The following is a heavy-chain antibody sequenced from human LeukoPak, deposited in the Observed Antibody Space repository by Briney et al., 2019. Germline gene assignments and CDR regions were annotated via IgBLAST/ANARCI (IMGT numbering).Heavy chain of an antibody. CDR2: IHYSENT. CDR1: GGSVISDTYY. D-gene: IGHD2-2*01. V-gene: IGHV4-39*01. Sequence: SETLCLTCTVSGGSVISDTYYWGWIRQPPGKGLEWIGSIHYSENTYYTPSLKTLITMSVDTSKKQFSLKLRSVTAADTAVYFCARYAKYNYFDPWGQGTLVTVSS. CDR3: ARYAKYNYFDP. J-gene: IGHJ5*02.